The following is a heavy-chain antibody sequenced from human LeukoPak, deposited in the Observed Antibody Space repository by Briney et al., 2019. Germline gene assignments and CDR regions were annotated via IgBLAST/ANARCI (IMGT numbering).Heavy chain of an antibody. Sequence: PSQTLSLTCTVSGGSISSGGYYWSWIRQHPGKGLEWIGYIYYSGSTYYNPSLKSRVTISVDTSKNQFSLKLSSVTAADTAVYYCARDQRYYDILTGYYHYYGMDVWGQGTTVTVSS. CDR2: IYYSGST. D-gene: IGHD3-9*01. CDR1: GGSISSGGYY. J-gene: IGHJ6*02. CDR3: ARDQRYYDILTGYYHYYGMDV. V-gene: IGHV4-31*03.